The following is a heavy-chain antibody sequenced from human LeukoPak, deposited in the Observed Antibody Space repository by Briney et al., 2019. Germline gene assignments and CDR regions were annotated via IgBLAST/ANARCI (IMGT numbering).Heavy chain of an antibody. J-gene: IGHJ6*02. V-gene: IGHV3-74*01. CDR3: ARETAAEDCYYYFGMDV. Sequence: PGGSLRLSCAASGFTVSSYCMSWVRQAPGKGLVWVSRINSDGSSTSYADFVKGRFTISRDNAKNTLYLQMNSLRAEDTAMYYCARETAAEDCYYYFGMDVWGQGTTVTVSS. CDR2: INSDGSST. D-gene: IGHD6-13*01. CDR1: GFTVSSYC.